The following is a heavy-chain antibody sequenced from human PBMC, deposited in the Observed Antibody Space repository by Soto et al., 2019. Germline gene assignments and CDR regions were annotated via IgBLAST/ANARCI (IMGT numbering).Heavy chain of an antibody. Sequence: QLQLQESGPGLVKPSETLSLTCSVSGDSINSDKYYWGWIRQPPGKGLEWIGSIYFRGNTYYNPSLHTRVTISLDKSKSQLSLKLNSVTAADSAVYFCARLEGLATISYYFDFWGQGALVTVSS. CDR2: IYFRGNT. J-gene: IGHJ4*02. CDR1: GDSINSDKYY. D-gene: IGHD3-9*01. CDR3: ARLEGLATISYYFDF. V-gene: IGHV4-39*01.